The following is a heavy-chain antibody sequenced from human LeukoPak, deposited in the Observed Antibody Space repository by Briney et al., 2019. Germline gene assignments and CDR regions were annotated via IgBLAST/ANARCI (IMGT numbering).Heavy chain of an antibody. CDR2: IYRSDGDNT. D-gene: IGHD2-2*02. Sequence: PSETLSLTCIVSGASVSNYYWTWIRQPPGKGLEWIGYIYRSDGDNTNYSPSLKSRVTISLDTSKNQFSLTLTSVTAADTALYFCAAGFSFPSLYESWGQGILVAVSS. V-gene: IGHV4-59*02. CDR1: GASVSNYY. J-gene: IGHJ5*02. CDR3: AAGFSFPSLYES.